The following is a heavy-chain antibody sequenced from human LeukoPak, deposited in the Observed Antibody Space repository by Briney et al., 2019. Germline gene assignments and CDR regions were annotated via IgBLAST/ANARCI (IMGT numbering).Heavy chain of an antibody. V-gene: IGHV4-39*01. CDR1: GGSISSSGYY. CDR3: ARHEYSGSYYGLSWFDP. CDR2: IYYSGST. Sequence: SETLSLTCTVSGGSISSSGYYWRWIRQPPGKGLEWISSIYYSGSTYYNPSLKSRVTISVDTSKNQLSLKLSSLTAADTAVYYCARHEYSGSYYGLSWFDPWGQGTLVTVSS. J-gene: IGHJ5*02. D-gene: IGHD1-26*01.